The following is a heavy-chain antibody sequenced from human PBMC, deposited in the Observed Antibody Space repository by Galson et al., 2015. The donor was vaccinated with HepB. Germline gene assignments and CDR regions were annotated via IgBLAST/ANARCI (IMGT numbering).Heavy chain of an antibody. Sequence: SLRLSCAASGFTFSSYGMHWVRQAPGKGLEWVAVISYDGSNKYCADSVKGRFTISRDNSKNTLYLQMNSLRAEDTAVYYCAKDSDSSSWPLAPVYYYYMDVWGKGTTVTVSS. CDR1: GFTFSSYG. V-gene: IGHV3-30*18. D-gene: IGHD6-13*01. CDR2: ISYDGSNK. J-gene: IGHJ6*03. CDR3: AKDSDSSSWPLAPVYYYYMDV.